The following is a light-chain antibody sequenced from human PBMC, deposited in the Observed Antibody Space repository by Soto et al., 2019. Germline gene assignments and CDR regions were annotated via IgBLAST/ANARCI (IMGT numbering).Light chain of an antibody. CDR1: QSISSY. CDR3: QQSYSTLT. J-gene: IGKJ4*01. Sequence: DIQMTQSPSSLSASVGDRVTITCRASQSISSYLNWYQQKPGKAPKLLIYAASSLQSGVPSRFSGSGSGTDFTLTISSLQPEDFATYYCQQSYSTLTLGGRTKVEIK. CDR2: AAS. V-gene: IGKV1-39*01.